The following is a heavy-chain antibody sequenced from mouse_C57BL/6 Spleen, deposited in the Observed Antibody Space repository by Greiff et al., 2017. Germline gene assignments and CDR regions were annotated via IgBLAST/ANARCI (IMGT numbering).Heavy chain of an antibody. Sequence: QVQLQQSGAELVRPGASVTLSCKASGYTFTDYEMHWVKQTPVHGLEWIGAIDPETGGTAYNQKFKGKAILTADKSSSTAYMELRSLTSEDSAVYYCTITALVVPWFAYWGQGTLVTVSA. D-gene: IGHD1-1*01. CDR2: IDPETGGT. CDR1: GYTFTDYE. V-gene: IGHV1-15*01. CDR3: TITALVVPWFAY. J-gene: IGHJ3*01.